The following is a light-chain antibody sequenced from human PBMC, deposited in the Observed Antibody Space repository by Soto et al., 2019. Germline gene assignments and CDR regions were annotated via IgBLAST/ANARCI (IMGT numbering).Light chain of an antibody. Sequence: EIVLTQSPGTLSSSPGERITLSCRASQSVSSNYLAWYQQKPGQAPRLLIYGASSRATGIPDRFSGSGSGTDFTLTISRLEPEDFAVYYCQQHNNWPSTFGQGTNVDIK. V-gene: IGKV3D-20*02. CDR2: GAS. J-gene: IGKJ1*01. CDR3: QQHNNWPST. CDR1: QSVSSNY.